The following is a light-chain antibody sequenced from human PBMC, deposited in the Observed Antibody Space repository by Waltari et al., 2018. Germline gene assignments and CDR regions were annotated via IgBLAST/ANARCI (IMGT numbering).Light chain of an antibody. CDR1: SSDVGGYNY. CDR2: DVS. J-gene: IGLJ2*01. V-gene: IGLV2-14*03. CDR3: SSYISSDTLEL. Sequence: QSALTQPASVSGSPGQSITISCTGTSSDVGGYNYVSWYQQHPGKAPKLIIFDVSNRPSGVSSRFSGSKSGTTASLTISGLQAQDEADYYCSSYISSDTLELFGGGTSLTVL.